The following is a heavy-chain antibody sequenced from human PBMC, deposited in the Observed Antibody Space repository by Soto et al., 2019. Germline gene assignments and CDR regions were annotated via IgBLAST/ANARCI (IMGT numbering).Heavy chain of an antibody. CDR3: ATVERTLSTPFAYGMDV. CDR1: GGSSNSGGYS. Sequence: QLQLQESGSGLVKPSQTLSLTCTVSGGSSNSGGYSLIWIRQPPGKGLEGIGYIYQTGNTFYKPSLQSRVTISVDQSKNQFSLSLGSVTAADTAMYYCATVERTLSTPFAYGMDVWGQGTTVTVSS. J-gene: IGHJ6*02. CDR2: IYQTGNT. D-gene: IGHD2-2*01. V-gene: IGHV4-30-2*01.